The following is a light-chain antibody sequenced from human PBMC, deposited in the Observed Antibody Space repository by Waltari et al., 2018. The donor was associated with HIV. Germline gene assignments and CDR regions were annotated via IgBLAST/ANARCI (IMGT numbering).Light chain of an antibody. CDR2: DVT. J-gene: IGLJ2*01. CDR1: SSDIGAYNY. V-gene: IGLV2-8*01. CDR3: SSYAGSNNLL. Sequence: QSALTQPPSASGSPGQSVTISCTGTSSDIGAYNYVAWYQQYPGKAPKLMIYDVTKRPSGVPDRFSGSKSGNTASLTVSGLQAEDEADYYCSSYAGSNNLLFGGGTKLTVL.